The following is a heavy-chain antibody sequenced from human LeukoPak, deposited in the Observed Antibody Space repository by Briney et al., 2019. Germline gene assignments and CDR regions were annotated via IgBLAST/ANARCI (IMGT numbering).Heavy chain of an antibody. V-gene: IGHV1-69*13. CDR2: IIRIFGTA. CDR3: ASSRYSGSYYNY. D-gene: IGHD1-26*01. Sequence: SVKVSCKASGGTFSSYAISWVRQAPGQGLEWMGGIIRIFGTANYAQKFQGRVTITADESTSTAYMELSRLRSDDTAVYYCASSRYSGSYYNYWGQGTLVTVSS. J-gene: IGHJ4*02. CDR1: GGTFSSYA.